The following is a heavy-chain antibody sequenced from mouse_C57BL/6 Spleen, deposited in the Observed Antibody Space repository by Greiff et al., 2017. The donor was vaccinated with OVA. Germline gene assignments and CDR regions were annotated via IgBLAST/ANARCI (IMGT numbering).Heavy chain of an antibody. J-gene: IGHJ4*01. Sequence: QVQLQQSGPELVKPGASVKISCKASGYAFSSSWMNWVKQRPGKGLEWIGRIYPGDGDTNYNQKFKGKSTLTVDKSSSTAYMQLSSLTSEDSAVYYCALRYHYAMDYWGQGTSVTVSS. CDR1: GYAFSSSW. D-gene: IGHD1-1*01. CDR3: ALRYHYAMDY. V-gene: IGHV1-82*01. CDR2: IYPGDGDT.